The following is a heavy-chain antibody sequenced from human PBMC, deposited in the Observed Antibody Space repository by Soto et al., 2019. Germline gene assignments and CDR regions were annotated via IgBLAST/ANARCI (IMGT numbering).Heavy chain of an antibody. CDR2: IYYSGST. CDR3: ARGVGDAPDYYFDS. Sequence: SETLSLTCTVSGGSISSSSYYWGWIRQPPGKGLEWIGSIYYSGSTYYNPSLKSRVTISVDTSKNQFSLKLSSLRSEDTAVYYCARGVGDAPDYYFDSCGQGTLVTVSS. J-gene: IGHJ4*02. V-gene: IGHV4-39*01. D-gene: IGHD1-26*01. CDR1: GGSISSSSYY.